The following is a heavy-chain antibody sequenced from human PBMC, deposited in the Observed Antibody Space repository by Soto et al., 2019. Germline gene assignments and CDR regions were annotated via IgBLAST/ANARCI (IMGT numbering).Heavy chain of an antibody. Sequence: EVQLVESGGGLVKPGGSLRLSCAASGFTFSSYSMNWVRQAPGKGLEWVSSISSSSSYIYYADSVKGRFTISRDNAKNHLYLQMNSLRAEDTAVYYCAREGQTTVTTYGYWGQGTLVTVSS. J-gene: IGHJ4*02. D-gene: IGHD4-17*01. CDR1: GFTFSSYS. CDR3: AREGQTTVTTYGY. V-gene: IGHV3-21*01. CDR2: ISSSSSYI.